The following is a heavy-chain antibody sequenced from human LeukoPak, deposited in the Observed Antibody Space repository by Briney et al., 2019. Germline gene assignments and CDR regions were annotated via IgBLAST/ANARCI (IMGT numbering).Heavy chain of an antibody. D-gene: IGHD4-23*01. Sequence: GGSLRLSCAASGFTFSSYWMHWVRQAPGKGLVWVSRINSDGSSTSYADSVRGRFTISRDNAKNTLYLQMNSLRAEDTAVYYCAKAGYGGNPECYCGERNLGTVSS. CDR2: INSDGSST. J-gene: IGHJ4*02. CDR3: AKAGYGGNPECY. CDR1: GFTFSSYW. V-gene: IGHV3-74*01.